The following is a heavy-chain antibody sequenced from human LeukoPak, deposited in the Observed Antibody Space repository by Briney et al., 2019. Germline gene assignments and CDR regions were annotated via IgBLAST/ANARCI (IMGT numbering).Heavy chain of an antibody. J-gene: IGHJ5*02. D-gene: IGHD2-2*01. V-gene: IGHV1-24*01. CDR3: ATLLVVPAAMHRGQPNWFDP. Sequence: GASVTVSCTVSGYTLTELSMHWVRQAPGKGLEWMGGFYPEDGETIYAQKFQGRVTMTEDTSTDTAYTELSSLRSEDTAVYYCATLLVVPAAMHRGQPNWFDPWGQGTLVTVSS. CDR2: FYPEDGET. CDR1: GYTLTELS.